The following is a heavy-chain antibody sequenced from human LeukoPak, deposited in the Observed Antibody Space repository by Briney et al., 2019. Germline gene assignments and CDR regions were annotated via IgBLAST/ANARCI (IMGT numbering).Heavy chain of an antibody. CDR1: GGTFSSYA. Sequence: ASVKVSCKASGGTFSSYAISWVRQAPGQGLEWMGGIIPIFGTANYAQKFQGRVTITADESTSTAYMELSSLRSEDTAVYYCARSRGVRSDGTFDYWGQGTLVTVSS. CDR3: ARSRGVRSDGTFDY. J-gene: IGHJ4*02. V-gene: IGHV1-69*13. D-gene: IGHD3-10*01. CDR2: IIPIFGTA.